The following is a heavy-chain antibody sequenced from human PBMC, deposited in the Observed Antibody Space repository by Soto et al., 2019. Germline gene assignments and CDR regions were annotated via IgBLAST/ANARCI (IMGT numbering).Heavy chain of an antibody. J-gene: IGHJ4*02. CDR1: GFSLTSSGVG. CDR3: AHRARKAGGHWNYDH. Sequence: QITLKESGPTLVKPTQTLTLTCTFSGFSLTSSGVGVGWIRQPPGTALEWLALNYWDDTKHYSPSLKSRLTITKDNSKNQVVLTLTNMGPVDTATHYCAHRARKAGGHWNYDHWGQGTLVTVSS. V-gene: IGHV2-5*02. D-gene: IGHD1-1*01. CDR2: NYWDDTK.